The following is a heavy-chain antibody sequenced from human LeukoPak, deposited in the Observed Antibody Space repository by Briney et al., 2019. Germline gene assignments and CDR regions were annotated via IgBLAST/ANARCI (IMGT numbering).Heavy chain of an antibody. CDR1: GFTFSSYA. Sequence: PGGSLRLSCAASGFTFSSYAMSWVRQAPGKGLEWVSAISGSGGSTYYAGSVKGRFTISRDNSKNTLYLQMNSLRAEDTAVYYCAKDSGASGWYYYYMDVWGKGTTVTVSS. CDR3: AKDSGASGWYYYYMDV. D-gene: IGHD3-10*01. V-gene: IGHV3-23*01. J-gene: IGHJ6*03. CDR2: ISGSGGST.